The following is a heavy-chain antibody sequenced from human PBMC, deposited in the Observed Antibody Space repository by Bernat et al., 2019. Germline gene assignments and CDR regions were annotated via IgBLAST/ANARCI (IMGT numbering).Heavy chain of an antibody. CDR1: GFTFSNAW. V-gene: IGHV3-15*01. CDR2: IKSKTDGRTT. CDR3: TCYQH. Sequence: EVQLVESGGGLVKPGGSLRLSCAASGFTFSNAWMRWGRQAPGQGLEWVGHIKSKTDGRTTDYAAPVKGRFTISRDDSKNTLYLQMNSLKTEDTAGYYCTCYQHWGQGTLVTVSS. J-gene: IGHJ1*01.